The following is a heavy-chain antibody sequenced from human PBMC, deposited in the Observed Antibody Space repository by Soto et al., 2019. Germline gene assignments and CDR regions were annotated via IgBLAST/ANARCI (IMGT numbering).Heavy chain of an antibody. Sequence: GGSLRLSCAAPGFTFSSHEMNWVRQAPGKGLEWVSYISSSGNTIYYADSVKGRFTISRDNAKNSLYLQMNSLRGEDTAVYYCAGPSGSTWGRGXLVTVYS. J-gene: IGHJ5*02. CDR3: AGPSGST. D-gene: IGHD2-2*01. CDR2: ISSSGNTI. CDR1: GFTFSSHE. V-gene: IGHV3-48*03.